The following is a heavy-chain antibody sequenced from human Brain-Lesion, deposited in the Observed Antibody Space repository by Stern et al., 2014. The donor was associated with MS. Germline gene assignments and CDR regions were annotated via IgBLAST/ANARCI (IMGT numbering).Heavy chain of an antibody. Sequence: EVQLVESGGGLVQPGGSLRISCTAAGFTFGNYWMNWVGQAPGEGLEGVANINEAGTEKNWGAAVKGRFTFTRENPRNSLYRQSNSLRVEDTALYYCARVYNTIYGIVTQRGSGMDVWGQGTTVIVSS. CDR2: INEAGTEK. V-gene: IGHV3-7*01. CDR3: ARVYNTIYGIVTQRGSGMDV. CDR1: GFTFGNYW. D-gene: IGHD3-3*01. J-gene: IGHJ6*02.